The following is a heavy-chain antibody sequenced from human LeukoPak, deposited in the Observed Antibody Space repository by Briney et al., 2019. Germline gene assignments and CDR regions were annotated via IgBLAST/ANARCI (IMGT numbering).Heavy chain of an antibody. Sequence: ASVKVSCKASGYTFTGYYMHWVRQAPGQGLEWMGWISAYNGNTNYAQKLQGRVTMTTDTSTSTAYMELRSLRSDDTAVYYCAREYCGGDCYDAFDIWGQGTMVTVSS. J-gene: IGHJ3*02. CDR2: ISAYNGNT. CDR1: GYTFTGYY. V-gene: IGHV1-18*04. D-gene: IGHD2-21*02. CDR3: AREYCGGDCYDAFDI.